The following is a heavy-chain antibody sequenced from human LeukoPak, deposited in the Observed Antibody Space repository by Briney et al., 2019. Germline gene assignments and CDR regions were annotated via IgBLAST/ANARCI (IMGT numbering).Heavy chain of an antibody. Sequence: SETLSLTCTVSGGSISSSSYYWGWIRQPPGKGLEWIGSIYYSGSTYYNPSLKSRVTISVDTSKNQFSLKLSSVTAADTAVYYCARDSIGWLHYAFDIWGQGTMVTVSS. CDR1: GGSISSSSYY. J-gene: IGHJ3*02. CDR3: ARDSIGWLHYAFDI. CDR2: IYYSGST. D-gene: IGHD5-12*01. V-gene: IGHV4-39*07.